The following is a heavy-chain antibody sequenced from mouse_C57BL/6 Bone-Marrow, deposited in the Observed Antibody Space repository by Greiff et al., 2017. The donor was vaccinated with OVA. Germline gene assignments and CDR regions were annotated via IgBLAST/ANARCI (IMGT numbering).Heavy chain of an antibody. J-gene: IGHJ3*01. D-gene: IGHD2-1*01. CDR1: GYTFTSYW. Sequence: QVQLQQPGAELVKPGASVKLSCKASGYTFTSYWMQWVKQRPGQGLEWIGEIDPSDSYTNYNQKFKGKATLTVDTSSSTAYMQLSSLTSEDSAVYDCAREGSYANSWFAYWGQGTLVTVSA. CDR2: IDPSDSYT. CDR3: AREGSYANSWFAY. V-gene: IGHV1-50*01.